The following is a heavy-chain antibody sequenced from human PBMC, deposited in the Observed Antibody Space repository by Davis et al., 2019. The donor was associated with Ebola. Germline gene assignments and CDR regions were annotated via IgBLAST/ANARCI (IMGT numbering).Heavy chain of an antibody. CDR1: GDSVAGGSGG. CDR2: TYYSSKWYD. J-gene: IGHJ4*02. CDR3: ARGWLRSKFDY. V-gene: IGHV6-1*01. Sequence: PSETLSLTCAISGDSVAGGSGGWNWIRQSPSRGLEWLGRTYYSSKWYDGYAESVKSRINISPDTAKNQFSLHLNSVTPEDTAMYYCARGWLRSKFDYWGRGTLVTVSS. D-gene: IGHD5-12*01.